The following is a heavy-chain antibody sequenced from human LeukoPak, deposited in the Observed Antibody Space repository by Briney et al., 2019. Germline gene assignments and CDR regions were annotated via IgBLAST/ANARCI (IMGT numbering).Heavy chain of an antibody. CDR3: AAPYSSSLTTFDY. CDR2: INPNSGGT. J-gene: IGHJ4*02. CDR1: GYTFTGYY. Sequence: ASVKVSCKASGYTFTGYYMHWVRQAPGQGLEWMGWINPNSGGTNYAQKFQGRVTMTRDTSISTAYMELSRLRSDDTAVYYCAAPYSSSLTTFDYWGQGTLVTVSS. V-gene: IGHV1-2*02. D-gene: IGHD6-13*01.